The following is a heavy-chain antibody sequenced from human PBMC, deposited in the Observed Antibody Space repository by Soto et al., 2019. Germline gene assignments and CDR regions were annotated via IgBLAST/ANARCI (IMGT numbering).Heavy chain of an antibody. J-gene: IGHJ4*02. Sequence: EVQLVESGGGLVQPGGSLRLSCAASRLTFSNYWMNWVRQAPGKGLEWVANINQDGSEKFYVDSVKGRFTISRDNSKDSLYLQMNSLRDEDTAGYYGATLGVGNLGYWGQGTLVTVSS. D-gene: IGHD2-15*01. CDR3: ATLGVGNLGY. V-gene: IGHV3-7*01. CDR2: INQDGSEK. CDR1: RLTFSNYW.